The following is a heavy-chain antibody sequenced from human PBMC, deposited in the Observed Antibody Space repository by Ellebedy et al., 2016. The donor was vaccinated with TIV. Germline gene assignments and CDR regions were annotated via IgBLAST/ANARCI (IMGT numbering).Heavy chain of an antibody. CDR1: GFTFSTYS. Sequence: PGGSLRLSCAASGFTFSTYSMNWVRQAPGKGLEWVSGISDSGDTTYYPDSVKGRFTISRDNSKNTLYLQMNSLRVEDTAVYYCAKQKSTSAGSSDIWGQGAMVTVSS. CDR2: ISDSGDTT. D-gene: IGHD2-2*01. J-gene: IGHJ3*02. V-gene: IGHV3-23*01. CDR3: AKQKSTSAGSSDI.